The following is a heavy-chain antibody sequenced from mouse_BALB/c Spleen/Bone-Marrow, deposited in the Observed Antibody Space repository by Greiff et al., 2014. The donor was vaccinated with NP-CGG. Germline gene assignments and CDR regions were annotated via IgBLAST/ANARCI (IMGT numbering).Heavy chain of an antibody. D-gene: IGHD2-12*01. J-gene: IGHJ3*01. V-gene: IGHV1-80*01. Sequence: VQLQQSGAELVRPGSSVKISCKASGYAFSSYWVNWVKQRHGQGLEWIGQIYPGDGDTYYNGKFKDKVTLTADKSSSAAYMQLSSLTSEDSAGYCFAKFTTGFAYWGQGTLVTVSA. CDR1: GYAFSSYW. CDR3: AKFTTGFAY. CDR2: IYPGDGDT.